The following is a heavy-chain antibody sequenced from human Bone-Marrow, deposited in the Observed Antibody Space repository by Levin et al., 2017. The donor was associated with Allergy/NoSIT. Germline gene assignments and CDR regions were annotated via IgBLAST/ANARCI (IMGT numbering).Heavy chain of an antibody. CDR3: ARGTDTYHYYGMDV. V-gene: IGHV6-1*01. CDR2: TYYRSKWYN. J-gene: IGHJ6*02. Sequence: SQTLSLTCAISGDSVSSTSATWNWIRQSPSRGLEWLGRTYYRSKWYNDYAVSLISRTIINSDTSKNQFSLQLNSVTPEDTAVYYCARGTDTYHYYGMDVWGQGTTVIVS. CDR1: GDSVSSTSAT.